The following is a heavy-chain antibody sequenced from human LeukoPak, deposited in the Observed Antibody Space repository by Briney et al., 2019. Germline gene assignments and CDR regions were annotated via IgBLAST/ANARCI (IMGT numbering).Heavy chain of an antibody. CDR1: GGTFNNSA. CDR3: ARDKMYSSGWALDY. Sequence: ASVKVSCKTSGGTFNNSAISWVRQAPGQGLEWLGGIMPLFGTAGYAQKFQGRVTITKDESTRTVYLELTSLTSDDTAVYYCARDKMYSSGWALDYWGQGTLVTVSS. J-gene: IGHJ4*02. V-gene: IGHV1-69*05. D-gene: IGHD6-19*01. CDR2: IMPLFGTA.